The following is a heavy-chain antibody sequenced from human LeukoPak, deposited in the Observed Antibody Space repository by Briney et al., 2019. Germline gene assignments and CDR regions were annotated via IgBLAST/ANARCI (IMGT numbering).Heavy chain of an antibody. D-gene: IGHD1-26*01. CDR2: IYWDDK. J-gene: IGHJ4*02. V-gene: IGHV2-5*01. Sequence: SGPTLVNPTQTLTLTCTFSGFSLSTSGVGVGWIRQPPGKALEWLALIYWDDKRYSPSLKSRLTITKDTSKNQVVLTMTNMDPVDTATYYCAHSRVGATVFDYWGQGTLVIVSS. CDR3: AHSRVGATVFDY. CDR1: GFSLSTSGVG.